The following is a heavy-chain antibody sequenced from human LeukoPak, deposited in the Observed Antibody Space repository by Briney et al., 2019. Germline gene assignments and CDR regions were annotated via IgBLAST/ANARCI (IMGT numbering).Heavy chain of an antibody. V-gene: IGHV3-30*18. CDR3: AKGRRYNSSPDVFDI. Sequence: GGSLRLSCAASGFTFSNYGMHWVRQAPGKGLEWVAVISYDGSNKYYADSVKGRFTISRDNSKNTLYLQMNSLRAEDTAVYYCAKGRRYNSSPDVFDIWGQGTMVTVSS. CDR2: ISYDGSNK. CDR1: GFTFSNYG. D-gene: IGHD6-6*01. J-gene: IGHJ3*02.